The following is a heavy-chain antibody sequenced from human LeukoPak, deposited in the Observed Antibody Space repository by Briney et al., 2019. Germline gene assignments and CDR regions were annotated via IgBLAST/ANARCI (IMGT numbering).Heavy chain of an antibody. Sequence: SETLSLTCTVSGGSISSSSYYWGWIRQPPGKGLEWIGEIYHSGSTNYNPSLKSRVTISVDTSKNQFSLKLSSVTAADTAVYYCARLNYYDSSGISDYWGQGTLVTVSS. CDR3: ARLNYYDSSGISDY. CDR1: GGSISSSSYY. D-gene: IGHD3-22*01. CDR2: IYHSGST. J-gene: IGHJ4*02. V-gene: IGHV4-39*07.